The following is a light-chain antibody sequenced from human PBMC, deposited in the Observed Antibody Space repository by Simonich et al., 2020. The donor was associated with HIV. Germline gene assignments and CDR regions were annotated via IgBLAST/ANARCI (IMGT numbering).Light chain of an antibody. V-gene: IGKV4-1*01. CDR1: RNILYNSNNKNY. CDR3: QQYYSPPIT. Sequence: DIVMTQSPDSLAVSLGERATINCKSSRNILYNSNNKNYLAWYQQKPGQPPNLLIYWASTRESGVPDRFSASGSGTDFTLTISSLQAEDVAVYYCQQYYSPPITFGQGTRLEI. CDR2: WAS. J-gene: IGKJ5*01.